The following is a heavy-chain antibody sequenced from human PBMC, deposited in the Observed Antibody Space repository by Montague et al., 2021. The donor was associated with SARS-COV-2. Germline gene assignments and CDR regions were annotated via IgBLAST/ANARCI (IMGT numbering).Heavy chain of an antibody. CDR2: IYYSGST. J-gene: IGHJ3*02. V-gene: IGHV4-59*08. Sequence: SETLSLTCTVSGGSISSYYWSWIRRPPGKGLEWIGYIYYSGSTXXXPSXXXRVTISVDTSKNQFSLKLSSVTAADTAVYYCARTYYDILTGYYNRGAFDIWGQGTMVTVSS. CDR1: GGSISSYY. D-gene: IGHD3-9*01. CDR3: ARTYYDILTGYYNRGAFDI.